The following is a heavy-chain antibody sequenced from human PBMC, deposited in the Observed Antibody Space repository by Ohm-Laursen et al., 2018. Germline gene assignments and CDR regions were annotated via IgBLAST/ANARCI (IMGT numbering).Heavy chain of an antibody. CDR2: IYWDDDK. CDR3: AHRRGSGYSLDY. CDR1: GFSLSTSGVG. D-gene: IGHD3-22*01. Sequence: TQTLTLTCTFSGFSLSTSGVGVGWIRQPPGKALEWLALIYWDDDKRYSPSLKSRLTIAKDTSKNQVVLTMTNMDPVDTATYYCAHRRGSGYSLDYWGQGTLVTVSS. V-gene: IGHV2-5*02. J-gene: IGHJ4*02.